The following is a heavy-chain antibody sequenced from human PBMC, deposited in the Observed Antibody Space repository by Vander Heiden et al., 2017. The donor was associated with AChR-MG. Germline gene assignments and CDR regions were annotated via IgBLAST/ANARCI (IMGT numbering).Heavy chain of an antibody. CDR3: ARDEGSSSAFDY. J-gene: IGHJ4*02. D-gene: IGHD6-6*01. CDR2: INPNSGGT. V-gene: IGHV1-2*02. Sequence: QVQLVQSGAEVKKPGASVKDVCKASGYTFTGYYMHWVRQAPGQGLEWMGWINPNSGGTNYAQKFQGRVTMTRDTSISTAYMELSSLRSDDTAMYYCARDEGSSSAFDYWGQGTLVTVSS. CDR1: GYTFTGYY.